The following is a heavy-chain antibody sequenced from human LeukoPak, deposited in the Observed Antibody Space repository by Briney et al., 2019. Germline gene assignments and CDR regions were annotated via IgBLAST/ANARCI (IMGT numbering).Heavy chain of an antibody. CDR3: ARDRRQYDILTGYYTREDY. J-gene: IGHJ4*02. CDR2: IYSGGST. D-gene: IGHD3-9*01. CDR1: GFTVSSNY. V-gene: IGHV3-66*01. Sequence: GGSLRLSCAASGFTVSSNYMSWVRQAPGKGLEWVSVIYSGGSTYYADSVKGRFTISRDNSKNTLYLQMNSLRAEDTAVYYCARDRRQYDILTGYYTREDYWGQGTLVTVSS.